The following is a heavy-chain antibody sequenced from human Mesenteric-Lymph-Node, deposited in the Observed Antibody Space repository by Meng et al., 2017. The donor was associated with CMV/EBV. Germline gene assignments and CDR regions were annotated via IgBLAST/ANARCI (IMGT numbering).Heavy chain of an antibody. V-gene: IGHV3-53*05. D-gene: IGHD3-9*01. CDR1: GFTFSSYA. CDR3: ARVSSGGRSIDWSSDY. CDR2: IYSGGST. J-gene: IGHJ4*02. Sequence: GESLKISCAASGFTFSSYAMSWVRQAPGKGLEWVSVIYSGGSTYYADSVKGRFTISRDNSKNTLYLQMNSLRADDTAMYYCARVSSGGRSIDWSSDYWGQGTLVTVSS.